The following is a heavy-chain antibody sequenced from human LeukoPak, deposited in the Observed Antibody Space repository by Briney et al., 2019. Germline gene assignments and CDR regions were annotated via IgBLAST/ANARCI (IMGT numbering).Heavy chain of an antibody. CDR2: IWYDGSNK. D-gene: IGHD3-22*01. CDR3: ARDPQSRYYYDL. V-gene: IGHV3-33*08. Sequence: GGSLRLSCAASGFTFSSYGMHWVRQAPGKGLEWVAVIWYDGSNKYYADSVKGRFTISRDNSKNTLYLQMNSLRAEDTAVYYCARDPQSRYYYDLWGQGTLVTVSS. J-gene: IGHJ4*02. CDR1: GFTFSSYG.